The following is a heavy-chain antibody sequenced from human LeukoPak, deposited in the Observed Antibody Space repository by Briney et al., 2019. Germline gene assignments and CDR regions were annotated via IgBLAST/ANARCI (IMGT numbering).Heavy chain of an antibody. V-gene: IGHV3-30*02. D-gene: IGHD3-3*01. CDR1: GFTFSSYG. Sequence: GGSLRLSCAASGFTFSSYGIHWVRQAPGKGLEWVAFIRYDGSNKYYVDSVKGRFTISRDNSKNTLYLQMNSLRAEDTAVYYCAKDYGRGFTISGVVQAFDIWGQGTMVTVSS. J-gene: IGHJ3*02. CDR3: AKDYGRGFTISGVVQAFDI. CDR2: IRYDGSNK.